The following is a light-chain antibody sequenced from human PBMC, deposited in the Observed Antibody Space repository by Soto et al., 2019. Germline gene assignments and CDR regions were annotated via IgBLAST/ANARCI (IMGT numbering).Light chain of an antibody. Sequence: AIQLIQSPSSLSASVGERVTITCRASQDISSALAWYQQKPGKAPKLLIYDASGLESGVPSRFSGSGSGTDFTLTISSLQPEDFAAYYCQHFNNYPLTVGGGTKVDIK. CDR1: QDISSA. CDR2: DAS. V-gene: IGKV1D-13*01. CDR3: QHFNNYPLT. J-gene: IGKJ4*01.